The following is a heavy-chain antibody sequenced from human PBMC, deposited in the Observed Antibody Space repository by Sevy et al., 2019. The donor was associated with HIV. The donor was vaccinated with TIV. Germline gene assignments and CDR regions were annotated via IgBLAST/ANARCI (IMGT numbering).Heavy chain of an antibody. CDR2: IKEDGSEK. J-gene: IGHJ3*02. D-gene: IGHD2-15*01. CDR1: GFTFSSYW. Sequence: GSLRLSCAASGFTFSSYWMSWVRQAPGKGLEWVANIKEDGSEKYYVDSVKGRCTISRDNAKSSLYLQMNSLRGEDTAIYYCGTDTYSSAFDIWGQGTVVTVSS. CDR3: GTDTYSSAFDI. V-gene: IGHV3-7*01.